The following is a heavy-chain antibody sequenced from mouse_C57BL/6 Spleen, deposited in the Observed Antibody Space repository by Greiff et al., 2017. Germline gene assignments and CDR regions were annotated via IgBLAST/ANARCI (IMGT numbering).Heavy chain of an antibody. Sequence: VHLVESGAELVKPGASVKISCKASGYAFSSYWMNWVKQRPGKGLEWIGQIYPGDGDTNYNGKFKGKATLTADKSSSTAYMQLSSLTSEDSAVYFCARGGELGPDYWGQGTTLTVSS. CDR3: ARGGELGPDY. CDR1: GYAFSSYW. V-gene: IGHV1-80*01. D-gene: IGHD4-1*01. CDR2: IYPGDGDT. J-gene: IGHJ2*01.